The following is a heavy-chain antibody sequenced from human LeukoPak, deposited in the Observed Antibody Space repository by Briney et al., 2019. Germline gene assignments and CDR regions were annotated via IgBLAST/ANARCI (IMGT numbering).Heavy chain of an antibody. CDR1: GFTLSCCG. J-gene: IGHJ4*02. V-gene: IGHV3-30*02. CDR3: AKDGDDGIEH. D-gene: IGHD5-24*01. Sequence: PGGSLRLSCAASGFTLSCCGMHWVRQAPGKGLEWVGFIRYDGGNVYYADSVKGRFTISRDNSKNTLYLQMNSLRAEDTAMYYCAKDGDDGIEHWGQGALVTVSS. CDR2: IRYDGGNV.